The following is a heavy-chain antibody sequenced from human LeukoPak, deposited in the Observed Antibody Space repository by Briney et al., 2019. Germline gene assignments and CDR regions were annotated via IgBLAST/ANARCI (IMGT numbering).Heavy chain of an antibody. D-gene: IGHD3-10*01. J-gene: IGHJ6*02. CDR1: GFTFSSYA. CDR2: ISYDGSNK. Sequence: GGSLRLSCAASGFTFSSYAMHWVRQAPGKGLEWVAVISYDGSNKYYADSVKGRFTISRDNSKNTLYLQMNSLRAEDTAVYYCARGGLWFGATYGMDVWGQGTTVTVSS. V-gene: IGHV3-30-3*01. CDR3: ARGGLWFGATYGMDV.